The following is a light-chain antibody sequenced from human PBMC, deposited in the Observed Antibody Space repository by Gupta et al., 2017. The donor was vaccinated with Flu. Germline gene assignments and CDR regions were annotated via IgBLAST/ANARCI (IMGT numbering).Light chain of an antibody. J-gene: IGKJ4*01. CDR2: GAS. CDR3: QQYSTWPLS. CDR1: QSISTY. V-gene: IGKV3-15*01. Sequence: ETELTQSPATLSVSPGERATLACRASQSISTYLAWYQQEPGQSPRLLISGASTRATGVPARFSGSGSVTEFTLTISSLQSEDVAVYFCQQYSTWPLSVGGGTKVEI.